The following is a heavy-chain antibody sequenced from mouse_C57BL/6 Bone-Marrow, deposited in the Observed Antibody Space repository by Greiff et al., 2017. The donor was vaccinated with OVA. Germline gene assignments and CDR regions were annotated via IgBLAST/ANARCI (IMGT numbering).Heavy chain of an antibody. J-gene: IGHJ4*01. D-gene: IGHD4-1*01. CDR2: IYIGNGYP. CDR3: ARDETGRGDY. CDR1: GYTFTSYG. V-gene: IGHV1-58*01. Sequence: VQLKQSGAELVRPGSSVKMSCKTSGYTFTSYGINWVKQRPGQGLEWIGYIYIGNGYPEYTEKFKGKATLPSDTSSSTAYMQLSSLTSEDSEIDFCARDETGRGDYGGQGTSVTVSS.